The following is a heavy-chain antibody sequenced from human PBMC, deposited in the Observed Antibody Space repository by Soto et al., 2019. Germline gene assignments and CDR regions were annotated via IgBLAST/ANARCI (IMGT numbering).Heavy chain of an antibody. D-gene: IGHD3-9*01. V-gene: IGHV3-21*02. CDR3: VRDLGRYFRSGYMDL. J-gene: IGHJ6*02. CDR2: INEDSTYI. Sequence: EVQLVESGGGLVNPGGSLRLSCTASGFGFNTYSMNWVRQAPGKGLEWVSSINEDSTYIYYSDSLRGRITISRDNAKDSLFLQMNSLRSDDTAVYYCVRDLGRYFRSGYMDLWGDGATVTVSS. CDR1: GFGFNTYS.